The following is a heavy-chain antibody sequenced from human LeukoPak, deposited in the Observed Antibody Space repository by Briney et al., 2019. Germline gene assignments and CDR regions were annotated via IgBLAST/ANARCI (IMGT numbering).Heavy chain of an antibody. CDR3: ARARSGWYYFDY. V-gene: IGHV4-30-2*01. J-gene: IGHJ4*02. D-gene: IGHD6-19*01. CDR2: IYHSGGT. CDR1: GGSISSGGYS. Sequence: SETLSLTCAVSGGSISSGGYSWSWIRQPPGKGLEWIGYIYHSGGTYYNPSLKSRVTISVDRSKNQFSLKLSSVTAADTAVYYCARARSGWYYFDYWGQGTLVTVSS.